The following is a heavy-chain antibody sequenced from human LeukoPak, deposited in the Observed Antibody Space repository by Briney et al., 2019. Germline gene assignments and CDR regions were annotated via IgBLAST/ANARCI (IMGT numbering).Heavy chain of an antibody. CDR1: GGTFSNYA. Sequence: SVKVSCKASGGTFSNYAISWVRQAPGQGLEWMGGIIPIFGTANYAQKFRGRVTITADKSTRTAYMELSSLRSEDTAVYYCARLNSTHLFDTIYHQLDYWGQGALVTVSS. D-gene: IGHD2/OR15-2a*01. CDR3: ARLNSTHLFDTIYHQLDY. J-gene: IGHJ4*02. CDR2: IIPIFGTA. V-gene: IGHV1-69*06.